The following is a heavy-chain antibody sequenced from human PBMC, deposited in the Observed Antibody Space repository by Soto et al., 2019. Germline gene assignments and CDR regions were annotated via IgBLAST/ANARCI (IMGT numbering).Heavy chain of an antibody. V-gene: IGHV1-18*04. Sequence: ASVKVSCKASGYTFTSYGISWVRQAPGQGLEWMGWISAYNGNTNYAHKLQGRVTMTTDTSTSTAYMELRSLRSDDTAVYYCAVVRGVIAPPGGMDVWGQGTTVTVSS. CDR3: AVVRGVIAPPGGMDV. J-gene: IGHJ6*02. CDR2: ISAYNGNT. D-gene: IGHD3-10*01. CDR1: GYTFTSYG.